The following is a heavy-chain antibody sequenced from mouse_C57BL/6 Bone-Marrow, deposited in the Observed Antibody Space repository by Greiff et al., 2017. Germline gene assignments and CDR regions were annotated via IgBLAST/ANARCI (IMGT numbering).Heavy chain of an antibody. CDR1: GYTFTSYW. J-gene: IGHJ4*01. CDR3: AKLGAMDY. Sequence: QVQLQQPGAELVRPGTSVKLSCKASGYTFTSYWMHWVKQRPGQGLEWIGVIDPSDSYTNYNQKFKGKATLTVDTSSSTAYMQLSSLTSEVSAVYYCAKLGAMDYWGQGTSGTVSS. D-gene: IGHD4-1*01. CDR2: IDPSDSYT. V-gene: IGHV1-59*01.